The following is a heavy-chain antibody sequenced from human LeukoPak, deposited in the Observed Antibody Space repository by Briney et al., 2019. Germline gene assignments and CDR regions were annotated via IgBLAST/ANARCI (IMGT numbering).Heavy chain of an antibody. D-gene: IGHD3-22*01. J-gene: IGHJ3*02. CDR2: INHSGST. V-gene: IGHV4-34*01. CDR1: GGSFSGYY. Sequence: PSETLSLTCAVYGGSFSGYYWSWIRQPPGKGLEWIGEINHSGSTNYNPSLKSRVTISVDTSKDQFSLKLSSVTAADTAVYYCARAPGYYDSRGSAFDIWGQGTMVTVSS. CDR3: ARAPGYYDSRGSAFDI.